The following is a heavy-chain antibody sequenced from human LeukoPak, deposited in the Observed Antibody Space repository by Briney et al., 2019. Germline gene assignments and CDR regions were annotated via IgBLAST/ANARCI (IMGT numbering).Heavy chain of an antibody. CDR3: TRTYYYDSSGYFFDY. D-gene: IGHD3-22*01. CDR2: IGSKANSYAT. V-gene: IGHV3-73*01. Sequence: GGSLKLSCAASGFTFSGSTMHWVRQASGKGLEWVGRIGSKANSYATAYAASVKGRFTIFRDDSKNTAYLQMNSLKTEDTAVYYCTRTYYYDSSGYFFDYWGQGTLVTVSS. CDR1: GFTFSGST. J-gene: IGHJ4*02.